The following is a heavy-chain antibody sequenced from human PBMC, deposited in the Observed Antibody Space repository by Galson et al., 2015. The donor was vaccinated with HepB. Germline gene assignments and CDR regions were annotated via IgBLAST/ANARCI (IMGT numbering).Heavy chain of an antibody. J-gene: IGHJ6*02. D-gene: IGHD3-10*01. V-gene: IGHV1-69*04. Sequence: SVKVSCKASGDTFSSHAITWVRQAPGHGLEWVGRIIPYLVIPNYAQKFQGRVTITADKSTSTAYMELSSLRSEDTAVYYCARIYGSGTGYYYYYGMDVWGQGTTVTVSS. CDR3: ARIYGSGTGYYYYYGMDV. CDR2: IIPYLVIP. CDR1: GDTFSSHA.